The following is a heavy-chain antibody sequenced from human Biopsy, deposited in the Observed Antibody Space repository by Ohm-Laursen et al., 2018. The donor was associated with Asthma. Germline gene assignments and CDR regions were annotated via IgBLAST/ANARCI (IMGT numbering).Heavy chain of an antibody. D-gene: IGHD5-18*01. CDR3: ARGQGRGIQLWSLDP. J-gene: IGHJ5*02. Sequence: SDTLSLTCTVSGGSISSDYWSWLRPSPGKGLEWIVYIHNSGNTNYNPSLKSRVTISLDTTKTHFPLMQSFVTAADTAVYFCARGQGRGIQLWSLDPWGQGILDTVSS. CDR1: GGSISSDY. CDR2: IHNSGNT. V-gene: IGHV4-59*07.